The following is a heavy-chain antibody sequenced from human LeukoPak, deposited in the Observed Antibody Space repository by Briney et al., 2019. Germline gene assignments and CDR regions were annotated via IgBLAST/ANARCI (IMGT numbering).Heavy chain of an antibody. J-gene: IGHJ4*02. Sequence: GGSLRLSCAASGFTFSSYSMDWVRQAPGKGLEWVSYISSSSSTIYYADSVKGRFTISRDNAKNSLYLQMNSLRAEDTAVYYCARESDIVAVPAALDYWGQGTLVTVSS. V-gene: IGHV3-48*01. CDR2: ISSSSSTI. CDR1: GFTFSSYS. CDR3: ARESDIVAVPAALDY. D-gene: IGHD2-2*01.